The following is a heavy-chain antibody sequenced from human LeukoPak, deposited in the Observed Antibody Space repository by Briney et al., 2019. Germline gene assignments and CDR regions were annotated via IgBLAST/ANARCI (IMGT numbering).Heavy chain of an antibody. V-gene: IGHV3-23*01. J-gene: IGHJ4*02. D-gene: IGHD3-3*01. CDR1: GFTFSSYA. Sequence: PGGSLRLSCAASGFTFSSYAKSWVRQAPGKGLEWVSAISGSGGSTYYADSVKGRFTISRDNSKNTLYPQMNSLRAEDTAVYYCAKDPYYDFWSGYYSGPSFDYWGQGTLVTVSS. CDR3: AKDPYYDFWSGYYSGPSFDY. CDR2: ISGSGGST.